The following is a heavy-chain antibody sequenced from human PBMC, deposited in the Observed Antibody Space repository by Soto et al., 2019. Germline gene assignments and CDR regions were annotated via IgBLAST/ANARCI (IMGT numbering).Heavy chain of an antibody. D-gene: IGHD3-10*01. CDR1: GFSVSNSY. CDR2: IYGGGDS. V-gene: IGHV3-66*01. Sequence: GGSLRLSCAASGFSVSNSYMTWVRQAPGKGLEWVSNIYGGGDSFYSDSVKGRFTISRDNSKNTLYLQMNSLRAEDTAVYYCAKLPHGSGSYFAWFDPWGQGTLVTVSS. J-gene: IGHJ5*02. CDR3: AKLPHGSGSYFAWFDP.